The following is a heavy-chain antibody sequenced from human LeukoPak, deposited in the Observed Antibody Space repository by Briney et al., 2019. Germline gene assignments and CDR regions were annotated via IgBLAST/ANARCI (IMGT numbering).Heavy chain of an antibody. CDR1: GYTFTGYY. CDR2: INPNSGGT. V-gene: IGHV1-2*02. CDR3: ARHIVVVLAATLSYGMDV. D-gene: IGHD2-15*01. J-gene: IGHJ6*02. Sequence: ASVKVSCKASGYTFTGYYMHWVRQAPGQGLEWMGWINPNSGGTNYAQKFQGRVTMTRDTSINTAYMELSSLRSEDTAIYYCARHIVVVLAATLSYGMDVWGQGTTVTVSS.